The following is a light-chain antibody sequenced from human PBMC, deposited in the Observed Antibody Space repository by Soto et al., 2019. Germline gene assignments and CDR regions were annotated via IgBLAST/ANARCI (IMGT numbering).Light chain of an antibody. J-gene: IGLJ2*01. Sequence: QSVLTQPASVSASPGQSITISCTGTSSNVGTYDLVSWYQHHPDKAPKLIIYEGTKRPSGISSRFSGSKSGNTASLTISGLQAEDDADYYCCSFEVGAALVFGGGTKLTVL. CDR1: SSNVGTYDL. CDR3: CSFEVGAALV. CDR2: EGT. V-gene: IGLV2-23*01.